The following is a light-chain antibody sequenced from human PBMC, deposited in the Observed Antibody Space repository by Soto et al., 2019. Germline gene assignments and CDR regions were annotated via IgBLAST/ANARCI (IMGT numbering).Light chain of an antibody. Sequence: EIVMTQSPATLSVSPGERATLSCRASQSVSSNLSWYQQKPGQAPRRLIYGASTRATGIPARFSGSGSGTEFTLTISSLQSEDFAVYYCQQYNNWPPTFGQGTKLEIK. V-gene: IGKV3-15*01. CDR3: QQYNNWPPT. J-gene: IGKJ2*01. CDR2: GAS. CDR1: QSVSSN.